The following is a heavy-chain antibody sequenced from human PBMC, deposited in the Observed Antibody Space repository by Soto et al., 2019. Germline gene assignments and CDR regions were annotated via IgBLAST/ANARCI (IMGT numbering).Heavy chain of an antibody. V-gene: IGHV3-30-3*01. CDR2: ISYDGSNK. CDR1: GFTFSSYA. Sequence: GGSLRLSCAASGFTFSSYAMHWVRQAPGKGLEWVAVISYDGSNKYYADSVKGRFTISRDNSKNTLYLQMNSLRAEDTAVYYCARSGSRYYDSSVDFDVWGKGTTVTVSS. D-gene: IGHD3-22*01. J-gene: IGHJ6*04. CDR3: ARSGSRYYDSSVDFDV.